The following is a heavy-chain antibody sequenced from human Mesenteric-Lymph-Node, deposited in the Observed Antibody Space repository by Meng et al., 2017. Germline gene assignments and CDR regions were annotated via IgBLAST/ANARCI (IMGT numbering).Heavy chain of an antibody. V-gene: IGHV4-4*02. D-gene: IGHD6-13*01. Sequence: QVQLQESGPGLAKPSETLSLTCVVSGGSISSMNWWTWVRQPPGKGLEWIGEIYHSGSTNYNPSLKSRVTISVDKSKNQFSLKLSSVTAADTAVYYCARVAAAGNEWFDPWGQGTLVTVSS. CDR2: IYHSGST. CDR3: ARVAAAGNEWFDP. CDR1: GGSISSMNW. J-gene: IGHJ5*02.